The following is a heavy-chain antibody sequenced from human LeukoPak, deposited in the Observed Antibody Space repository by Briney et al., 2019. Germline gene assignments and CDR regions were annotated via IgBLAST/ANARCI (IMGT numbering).Heavy chain of an antibody. CDR2: ISPILGIA. CDR3: ARDICSSTSCYIKYGMDV. Sequence: EASVKVSCKASGGTFSSYAISWVRQAPGQGLEWMGRISPILGIANYAQKFQGRVTITADKSTSTAYMALSSLRSEDTAVYYCARDICSSTSCYIKYGMDVWGQGTTVTVSS. CDR1: GGTFSSYA. D-gene: IGHD2-2*02. V-gene: IGHV1-69*04. J-gene: IGHJ6*02.